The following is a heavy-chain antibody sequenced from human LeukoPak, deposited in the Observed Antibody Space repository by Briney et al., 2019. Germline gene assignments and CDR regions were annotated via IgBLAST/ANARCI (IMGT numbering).Heavy chain of an antibody. D-gene: IGHD6-19*01. J-gene: IGHJ5*02. CDR3: ARSVAPQWLVPGSWFDP. V-gene: IGHV4-61*05. CDR1: GGSISTSNSY. Sequence: SETLSLTCAVSGGSISTSNSYWGWIRQPPGKGLEWIGYIYYSGSTNYNPSLKSRVTISVDTSKNQFSLKLSSVTAADTAVYYCARSVAPQWLVPGSWFDPWGQGTLVTVSS. CDR2: IYYSGST.